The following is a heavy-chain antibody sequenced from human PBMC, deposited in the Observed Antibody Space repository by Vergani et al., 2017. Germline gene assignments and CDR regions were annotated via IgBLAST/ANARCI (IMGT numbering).Heavy chain of an antibody. CDR2: IIPIFCTA. D-gene: IGHD6-19*01. CDR3: ARDIAVAGTYYYGMDV. CDR1: GGTFSSYA. J-gene: IGHJ6*02. Sequence: QVQLVQSGAEVKKPGSSVKVSCKASGGTFSSYAISWVRQAPGQGLEWMGRIIPIFCTANYAQKFQGRVTITADESTSTAYMELSSLRSEDTAVYYCARDIAVAGTYYYGMDVWGQGTTVTVSS. V-gene: IGHV1-69*13.